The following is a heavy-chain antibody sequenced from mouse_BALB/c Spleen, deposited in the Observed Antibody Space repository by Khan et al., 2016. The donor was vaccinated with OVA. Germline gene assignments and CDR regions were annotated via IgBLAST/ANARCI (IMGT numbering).Heavy chain of an antibody. D-gene: IGHD2-5*01. J-gene: IGHJ2*01. CDR2: ISSGGSYT. CDR1: GFTFSSFG. V-gene: IGHV5-6*01. Sequence: EVMLVESGGDLVKPGGSLKLSCAASGFTFSSFGMSWIRQTPDKRLEWVATISSGGSYTYYPDSVKGRFTISRDNAKNTLYLQMSSLKSEDTAMSYCARHYSNCFFEYWGQGTTLTVSS. CDR3: ARHYSNCFFEY.